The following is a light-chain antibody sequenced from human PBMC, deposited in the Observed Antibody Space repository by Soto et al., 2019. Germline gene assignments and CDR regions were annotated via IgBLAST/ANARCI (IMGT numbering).Light chain of an antibody. J-gene: IGKJ1*01. CDR3: QQDDNWPPWT. CDR1: QSVSSN. CDR2: GAS. Sequence: EIVMTQSPATLSVSPGEGATLSCRASQSVSSNLAWYQQKPGQAPRLLLYGASTRATGIPARFSGSGYGTEFTHTISNLQSEDFAVYYCQQDDNWPPWTFGQGTKVEIK. V-gene: IGKV3-15*01.